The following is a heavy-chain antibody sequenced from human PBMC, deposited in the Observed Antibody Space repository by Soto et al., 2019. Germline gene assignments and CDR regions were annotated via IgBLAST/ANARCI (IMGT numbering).Heavy chain of an antibody. V-gene: IGHV4-31*03. Sequence: QVQLQESGPGLVQPSQTLSLTCSVSGDSVSSGGAYWSWIRQLPGKGLEWIGYLYYGGSANYTPSLKSRLTISLDTSKNQFSLKLKSVTAADTAVYYCARIKSRYYKIISYSFDYWDRGTLVTVSS. D-gene: IGHD3-10*01. CDR1: GDSVSSGGAY. CDR3: ARIKSRYYKIISYSFDY. CDR2: LYYGGSA. J-gene: IGHJ4*02.